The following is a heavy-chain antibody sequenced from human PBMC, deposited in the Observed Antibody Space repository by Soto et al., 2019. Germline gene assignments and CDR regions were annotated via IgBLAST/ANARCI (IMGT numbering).Heavy chain of an antibody. J-gene: IGHJ4*02. CDR3: AARFQSGQAVDY. CDR2: IVVGSGNT. V-gene: IGHV1-58*02. Sequence: SVKVSCKASGFTFTSSAMQWVRQARGQRLEWIGWIVVGSGNTNYAQKFQERVTITRDMSTSTAYMGLSSLRSEDTAVYYCAARFQSGQAVDYWGQGTLVTVSS. D-gene: IGHD2-21*01. CDR1: GFTFTSSA.